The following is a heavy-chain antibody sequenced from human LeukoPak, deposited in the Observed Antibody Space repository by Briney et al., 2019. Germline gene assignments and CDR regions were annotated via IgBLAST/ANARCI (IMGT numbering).Heavy chain of an antibody. CDR2: ISSSSSYI. CDR1: GFTFSSYS. CDR3: ARDGDSGSYCAY. D-gene: IGHD1-26*01. Sequence: GGSLGLSCAASGFTFSSYSMNWVRQAPGKGLEWVSSISSSSSYIYYADSVKGRFTISRDNAKNSLYLQMNSLRAEDTAVYYCARDGDSGSYCAYWGQGTLVTVSS. V-gene: IGHV3-21*01. J-gene: IGHJ4*02.